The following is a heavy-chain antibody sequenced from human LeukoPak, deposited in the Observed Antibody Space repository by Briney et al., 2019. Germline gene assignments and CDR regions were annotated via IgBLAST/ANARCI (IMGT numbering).Heavy chain of an antibody. J-gene: IGHJ4*02. V-gene: IGHV3-11*04. CDR2: ISGSCTDI. Sequence: GGSLRLSCEASGFTFSDYYMTWMRQAPGKGLEWVSYISGSCTDILYADSVKGRFTMSRDNAKNSLYLQMNSLRTEDTAVYYCTRDPRVLDYWGQGTLVTVSS. CDR3: TRDPRVLDY. CDR1: GFTFSDYY. D-gene: IGHD3-10*01.